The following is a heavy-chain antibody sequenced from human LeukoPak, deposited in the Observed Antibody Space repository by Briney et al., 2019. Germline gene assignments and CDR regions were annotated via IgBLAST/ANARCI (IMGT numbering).Heavy chain of an antibody. D-gene: IGHD1-26*01. V-gene: IGHV4-59*01. Sequence: SETLSLTCTVSGASISTYYWNWMRQPPGKGLEWIGYLYNSGSTNYNPSLKSRATISVDMSKNQLSLKLSSVTAADTAVYYCARGVTTPLDAFDIWGQGTMATVSS. CDR3: ARGVTTPLDAFDI. CDR1: GASISTYY. CDR2: LYNSGST. J-gene: IGHJ3*02.